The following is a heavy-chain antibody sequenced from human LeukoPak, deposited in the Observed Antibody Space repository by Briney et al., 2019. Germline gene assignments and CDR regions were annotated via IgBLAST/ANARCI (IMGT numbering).Heavy chain of an antibody. D-gene: IGHD6-13*01. J-gene: IGHJ5*02. Sequence: GGSLRLSCAASGFTFSSYSMNCVRQAPGKGLEWVSSISSSSSYIYYADSVKGRFTISRDNAKNPLYLQMNSLRAEDTAVYYCARVISSWYSNYWFDPWRQGTLVTVSS. CDR1: GFTFSSYS. V-gene: IGHV3-21*01. CDR2: ISSSSSYI. CDR3: ARVISSWYSNYWFDP.